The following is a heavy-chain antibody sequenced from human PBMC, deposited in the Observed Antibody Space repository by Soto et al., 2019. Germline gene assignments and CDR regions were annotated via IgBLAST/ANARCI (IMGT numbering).Heavy chain of an antibody. Sequence: VASVKVSCKACGYTFTSYGISWVRQAPGQGLEWMGWISAYNGNTNYAQKLQGRVTMTTDTSTSTAYMELRSLRSDDTAVYYCARDGRYSSSEPNDYWGQGTLVTVSS. CDR1: GYTFTSYG. V-gene: IGHV1-18*01. CDR2: ISAYNGNT. J-gene: IGHJ4*02. D-gene: IGHD6-6*01. CDR3: ARDGRYSSSEPNDY.